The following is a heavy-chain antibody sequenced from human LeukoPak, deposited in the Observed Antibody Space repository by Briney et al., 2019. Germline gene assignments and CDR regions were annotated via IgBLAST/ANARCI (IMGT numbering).Heavy chain of an antibody. Sequence: GASVKVSCKASGYTFTSYDINWVRQATGQGLEWMGWMNPNSGNTGYAQKFQGRVTITADESTSTAYMELSSLRSEDTAVYYCAGAPVTKGGMRAFDIWGQGTMVTVSS. CDR1: GYTFTSYD. V-gene: IGHV1-8*03. D-gene: IGHD4-17*01. J-gene: IGHJ3*02. CDR3: AGAPVTKGGMRAFDI. CDR2: MNPNSGNT.